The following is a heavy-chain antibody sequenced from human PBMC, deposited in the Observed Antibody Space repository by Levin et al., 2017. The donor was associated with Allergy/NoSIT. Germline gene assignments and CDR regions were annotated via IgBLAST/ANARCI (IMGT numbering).Heavy chain of an antibody. CDR2: ISGSGGST. CDR1: GFTFSSYA. J-gene: IGHJ3*02. V-gene: IGHV3-23*01. D-gene: IGHD3-3*01. CDR3: ANAILEWVMDDAFDI. Sequence: ASVKVSCAASGFTFSSYAMSWVRQAPGKGLEWVSAISGSGGSTYYADSVKGRFTISRDNSKNTLYLQMNSLRAEDTAVYYCANAILEWVMDDAFDIWGQGTMVTVSS.